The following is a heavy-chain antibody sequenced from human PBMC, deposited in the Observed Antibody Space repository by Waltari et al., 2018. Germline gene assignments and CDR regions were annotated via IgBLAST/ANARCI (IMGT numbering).Heavy chain of an antibody. V-gene: IGHV3-48*01. CDR3: ARGGYCNSTTCHGSSAFDI. D-gene: IGHD2-2*01. Sequence: EVSLVESGGDLVQPGESLSLSCAASGFTFNRYYMNWIRQAPGKGLEWLSYISSGSSTIFYGDSVKGRFTISRDNAKNSLYLRMNSLRAEDTAVYYCARGGYCNSTTCHGSSAFDIWGQGTVVTVSS. CDR2: ISSGSSTI. J-gene: IGHJ3*02. CDR1: GFTFNRYY.